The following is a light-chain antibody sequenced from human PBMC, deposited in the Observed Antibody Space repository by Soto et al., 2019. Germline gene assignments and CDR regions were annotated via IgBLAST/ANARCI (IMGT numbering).Light chain of an antibody. CDR1: SSDVGSYNL. V-gene: IGLV2-23*02. CDR2: EVS. Sequence: QSVLTQPASVSGSPGQSITISCTGTSSDVGSYNLVSWYQQHPGKAPKLMICEVSKRPSGVSNRFSGSKSGSTASLTISGLQAEDEADYYCCSYAGSSTVFGTGTKVTV. CDR3: CSYAGSSTV. J-gene: IGLJ1*01.